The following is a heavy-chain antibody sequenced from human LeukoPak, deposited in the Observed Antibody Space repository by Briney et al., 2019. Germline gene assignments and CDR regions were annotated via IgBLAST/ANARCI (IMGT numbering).Heavy chain of an antibody. V-gene: IGHV4-39*01. J-gene: IGHJ4*02. CDR1: GGSISSSSYY. CDR2: ISYSGST. Sequence: SETLSLTCTVSGGSISSSSYYWGWIRQPPVKGLEWIGSISYSGSTYYSPSLKSRITISVDTSKNQFSLKLSSVTAADTAVYYCAVSSGRYSGFDYWGQGTLVTDSP. D-gene: IGHD6-19*01. CDR3: AVSSGRYSGFDY.